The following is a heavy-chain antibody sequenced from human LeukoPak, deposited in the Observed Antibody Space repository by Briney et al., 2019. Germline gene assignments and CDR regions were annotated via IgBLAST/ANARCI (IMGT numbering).Heavy chain of an antibody. J-gene: IGHJ3*02. V-gene: IGHV1-2*02. D-gene: IGHD5-24*01. CDR2: INPNRGGT. CDR1: VYTFTGYY. CDR3: ASWAATIPSYDAFDI. Sequence: GASVRVSFKASVYTFTGYYMHWVGQAPGQGREWVGWINPNRGGTNYVQTFQGGVTLNRDTSISTAYMELGRLRSADPAVYYCASWAATIPSYDAFDIWGQGTMVTVSS.